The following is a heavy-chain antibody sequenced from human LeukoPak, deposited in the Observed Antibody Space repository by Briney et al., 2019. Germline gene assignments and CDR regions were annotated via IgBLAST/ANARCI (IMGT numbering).Heavy chain of an antibody. V-gene: IGHV1-46*03. CDR1: VFTLPSNF. Sequence: ASVKVSCKATVFTLPSNFVHWVRQAPGHGLEWMGIIKPSGGSTSYAQKFQGRVTVTRDTSTSTVYMELSSLRSEDTAVYYCAREGRYYDSSGYFSHDAFDIWGQGTMVTVSS. D-gene: IGHD3-22*01. J-gene: IGHJ3*02. CDR3: AREGRYYDSSGYFSHDAFDI. CDR2: IKPSGGST.